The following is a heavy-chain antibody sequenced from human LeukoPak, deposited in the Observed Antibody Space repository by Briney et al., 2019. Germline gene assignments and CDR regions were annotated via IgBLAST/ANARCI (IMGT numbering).Heavy chain of an antibody. CDR3: ARFTAGALDY. CDR1: GGFISSYY. CDR2: IYYSGST. J-gene: IGHJ4*02. D-gene: IGHD6-13*01. V-gene: IGHV4-59*01. Sequence: PSETLSLTCTVSGGFISSYYWSWIRQPPGKGLEWIGYIYYSGSTNYNPSLKSRVTISVDTSKNQFFLKLSSVTAADTAVYYCARFTAGALDYWGQGILVTVSS.